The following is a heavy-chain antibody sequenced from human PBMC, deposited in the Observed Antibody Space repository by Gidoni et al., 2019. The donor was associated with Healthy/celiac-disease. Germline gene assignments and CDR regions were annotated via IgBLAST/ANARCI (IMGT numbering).Heavy chain of an antibody. CDR1: GGSVSSGRYH. CDR3: ARDRGDIVVVPAALNYYYYGMDV. V-gene: IGHV4-61*01. CDR2: IYYSGST. J-gene: IGHJ6*02. Sequence: QVQLQESGPGLVKPSETLSLTCTVSGGSVSSGRYHWNLIRQPPGEGLEWIGYIYYSGSTNYNPSLKSRVTISVDTSKNQFSLKLSSVTAADTDVYYCARDRGDIVVVPAALNYYYYGMDVWGQGTTVTVSS. D-gene: IGHD2-2*01.